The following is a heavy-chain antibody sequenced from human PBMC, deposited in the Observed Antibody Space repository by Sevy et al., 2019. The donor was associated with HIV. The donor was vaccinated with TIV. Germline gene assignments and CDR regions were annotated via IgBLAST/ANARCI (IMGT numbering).Heavy chain of an antibody. Sequence: GGSLRLSCAASGFTFSSYGMHWVRQAPGKGLEWVAVIWYDGSNKYYADSVKGRFTISRDNSKNTLYLQMNSLRAEDTAVYYCARWRGLISYNFDYWGQGTLVTVSS. V-gene: IGHV3-33*01. CDR2: IWYDGSNK. D-gene: IGHD3-16*01. J-gene: IGHJ4*02. CDR3: ARWRGLISYNFDY. CDR1: GFTFSSYG.